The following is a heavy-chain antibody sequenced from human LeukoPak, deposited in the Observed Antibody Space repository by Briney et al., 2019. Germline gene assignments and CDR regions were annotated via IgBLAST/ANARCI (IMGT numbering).Heavy chain of an antibody. V-gene: IGHV1-69*04. J-gene: IGHJ5*02. Sequence: ASVKVSCKASGGTFSSYAISWVRQAPGQGLEWMGRIIPILGIANYAQKFQGRVTITADKSASTAYMELSSLRSEDTAVYYCAPTPIGESASSGHNYWFDPWGQGTLVTVSS. CDR2: IIPILGIA. CDR1: GGTFSSYA. D-gene: IGHD6-19*01. CDR3: APTPIGESASSGHNYWFDP.